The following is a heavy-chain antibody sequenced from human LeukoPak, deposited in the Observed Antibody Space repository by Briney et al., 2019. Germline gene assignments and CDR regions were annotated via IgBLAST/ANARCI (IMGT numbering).Heavy chain of an antibody. V-gene: IGHV3-30*18. Sequence: GGSLRLSCAASGFTFSSYGMHWVRQAPGKGLEWVALISNDGGTQFYADSVKGRFTISRDTSNNTLYLQMDSLRPEDAAVYYCAKGSSVGGPYYDLDVWGQGTTVTVSS. D-gene: IGHD1-26*01. CDR3: AKGSSVGGPYYDLDV. CDR1: GFTFSSYG. J-gene: IGHJ6*02. CDR2: ISNDGGTQ.